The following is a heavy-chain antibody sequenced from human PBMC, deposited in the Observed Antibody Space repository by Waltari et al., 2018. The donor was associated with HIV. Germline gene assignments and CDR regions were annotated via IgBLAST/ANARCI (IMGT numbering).Heavy chain of an antibody. J-gene: IGHJ6*02. Sequence: EVQLVESGGDVIQPGGWLRLSCAVSGFTVSHSRISWVGQGPGKGLEWVSGMYSGGSTQYADSVKGRFTVSRDNSKNILSLQMNNLRADDTAVYYCARLGYCYGNDCYSRGFYYYGLDVWGQGTTVTVSS. D-gene: IGHD5-18*01. V-gene: IGHV3-53*01. CDR1: GFTVSHSR. CDR3: ARLGYCYGNDCYSRGFYYYGLDV. CDR2: MYSGGST.